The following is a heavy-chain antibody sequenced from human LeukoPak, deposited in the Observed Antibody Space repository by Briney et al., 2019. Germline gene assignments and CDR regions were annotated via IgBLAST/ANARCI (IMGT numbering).Heavy chain of an antibody. CDR3: ARNDRGRPADY. Sequence: SATLSLTCNVSGGSISNSPYYWGWIHQPPGKGLEWIGSMHYSGTTYHNPSLRSRVTISVDTSKNQFSLRLISVTAADTAVYYCARNDRGRPADYWGQGTLVTVSS. CDR2: MHYSGTT. V-gene: IGHV4-39*01. D-gene: IGHD1-26*01. CDR1: GGSISNSPYY. J-gene: IGHJ4*02.